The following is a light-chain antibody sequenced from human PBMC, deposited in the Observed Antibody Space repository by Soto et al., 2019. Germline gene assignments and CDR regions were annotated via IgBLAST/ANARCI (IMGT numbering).Light chain of an antibody. J-gene: IGKJ3*01. V-gene: IGKV3-20*01. CDR1: QTIGSSY. Sequence: IVLTQSPGTLSLSPGERATLSCRASQTIGSSYIAWYQQKPGQAPRLLIYDASSRATGIPDRFSGSGSGTDFTLTISRLEPEDFAVYYCHHYGSSPIFTFGPGTKVDIK. CDR3: HHYGSSPIFT. CDR2: DAS.